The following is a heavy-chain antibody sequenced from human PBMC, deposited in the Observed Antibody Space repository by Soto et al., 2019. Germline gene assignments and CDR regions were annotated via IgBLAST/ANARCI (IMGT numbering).Heavy chain of an antibody. CDR1: RGSINSHY. V-gene: IGHV4-59*11. CDR3: ARSSGSYYQTIDY. D-gene: IGHD3-10*01. Sequence: SETLSLTCRVARGSINSHYWSWIRQSPGKGLEYIGYISYSGSTNYNPSLKSRLTMSVDTSKNQFSLKLSSVTAADTAVYYCARSSGSYYQTIDYWGQGTLVTVSS. CDR2: ISYSGST. J-gene: IGHJ4*02.